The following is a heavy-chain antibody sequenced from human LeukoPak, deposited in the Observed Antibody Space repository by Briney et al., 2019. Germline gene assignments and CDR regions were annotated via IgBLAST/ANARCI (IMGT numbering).Heavy chain of an antibody. CDR2: INSDGSSSDGRST. Sequence: GGSLRLSCVASGFTFSTYWMHWVRQAPGKGLVWVSRINSDGSSSDGRSTIYADSVKGRFTISRDNAKNTLFLQMNSLRAEDTAVYYCARKRPGYSYCMDVWGQGTTVTVSS. J-gene: IGHJ6*02. V-gene: IGHV3-74*01. D-gene: IGHD5-18*01. CDR3: ARKRPGYSYCMDV. CDR1: GFTFSTYW.